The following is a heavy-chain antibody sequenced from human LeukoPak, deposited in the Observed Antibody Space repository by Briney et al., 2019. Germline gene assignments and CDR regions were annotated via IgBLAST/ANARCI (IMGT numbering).Heavy chain of an antibody. D-gene: IGHD3-10*01. CDR2: IIPILGIA. CDR3: ARDRSYGSGSCYLNWFDP. V-gene: IGHV1-69*04. CDR1: GGTFSSYA. Sequence: SVKVSCKASGGTFSSYAISWVRQAPGQGLEWMGRIIPILGIANYAQKFQGRVTITPDKSTSTAYMELSSLRSEDTAVYYCARDRSYGSGSCYLNWFDPWGQGTLVTVSS. J-gene: IGHJ5*02.